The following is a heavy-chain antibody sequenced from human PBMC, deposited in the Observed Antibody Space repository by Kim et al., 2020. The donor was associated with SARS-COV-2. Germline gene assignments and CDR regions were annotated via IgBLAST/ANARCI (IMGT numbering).Heavy chain of an antibody. Sequence: ASVKVSCKASGYTFTSYYMHWVRQAPGQGLEWMGIINPSGGSTSYAQKFQGRVTMTRDTSTSTVYMELSSLRSEDTAVYYCARGGIVVVTAAPKKYYYYGMDVWGQGTTVTVSS. CDR2: INPSGGST. D-gene: IGHD2-21*02. V-gene: IGHV1-46*01. CDR1: GYTFTSYY. J-gene: IGHJ6*02. CDR3: ARGGIVVVTAAPKKYYYYGMDV.